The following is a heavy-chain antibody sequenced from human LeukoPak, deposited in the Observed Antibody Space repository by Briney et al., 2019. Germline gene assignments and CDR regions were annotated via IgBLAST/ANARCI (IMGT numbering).Heavy chain of an antibody. D-gene: IGHD3-16*01. CDR2: INHSGST. V-gene: IGHV4-34*01. CDR3: ARGDQGGLDY. J-gene: IGHJ4*02. Sequence: PSETLSLTCAVYGGSFSGYYWSWIRQPPGKGLEWIGEINHSGSTNYNPSLKSRVTISVDTSKNQFSLKLSSVTAADTAVYYCARGDQGGLDYWGQGTLVTVSS. CDR1: GGSFSGYY.